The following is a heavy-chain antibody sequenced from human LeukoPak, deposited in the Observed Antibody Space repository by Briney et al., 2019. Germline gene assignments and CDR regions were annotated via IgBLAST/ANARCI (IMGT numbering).Heavy chain of an antibody. D-gene: IGHD3-9*01. CDR3: AKDDRYFDWFSRIDY. CDR2: INQDGSEK. Sequence: GGSLRLSCAASGFTFSSYWMSWVRQAPGKGLEWVANINQDGSEKYYVDSVKGRFTISRDNAKNSLYLQMNSLRAEDTAVYYCAKDDRYFDWFSRIDYWGQGTLVTVSS. CDR1: GFTFSSYW. J-gene: IGHJ4*02. V-gene: IGHV3-7*01.